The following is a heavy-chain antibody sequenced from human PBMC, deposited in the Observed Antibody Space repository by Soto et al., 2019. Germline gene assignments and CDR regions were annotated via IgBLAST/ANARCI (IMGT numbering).Heavy chain of an antibody. CDR3: ARYYFDFGGYSNWFDP. D-gene: IGHD3-22*01. CDR2: MHNSGTT. V-gene: IGHV4-31*03. CDR1: GGSITNGAYY. J-gene: IGHJ5*02. Sequence: QVQLQESGPGLVKPSQTLSLTCTVSGGSITNGAYYWSWIRQHPGKGMEWIVYMHNSGTTYYNPSLRNRVTISLDTSTNHFSRKLSSVTAADTAVYYCARYYFDFGGYSNWFDPWGQGTLVTVSS.